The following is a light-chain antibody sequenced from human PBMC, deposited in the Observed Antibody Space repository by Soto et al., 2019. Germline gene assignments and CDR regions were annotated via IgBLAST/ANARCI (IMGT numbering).Light chain of an antibody. CDR2: GAS. J-gene: IGKJ5*01. Sequence: EIVLTQSPATLSSFPGDRVTLSCRASQSVSSNLAWYQQKPGQAPRLLIYGASTRATGIPARFSGSGSGTEFTLTISSLQSEDFAIYYCQQYSKWPITFGQGTRLEIK. CDR1: QSVSSN. V-gene: IGKV3-15*01. CDR3: QQYSKWPIT.